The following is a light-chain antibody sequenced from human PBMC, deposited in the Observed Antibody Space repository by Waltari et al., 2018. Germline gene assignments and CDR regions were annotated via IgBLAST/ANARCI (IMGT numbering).Light chain of an antibody. V-gene: IGLV3-1*01. CDR3: QAWDSSILVV. CDR1: TLGDKY. J-gene: IGLJ2*01. CDR2: QDS. Sequence: SYELTQPPSVSVSPGQTATLTCPGATLGDKYACWYQQKPGPSHVLVIYQDSKRPSGIPERFSGSNSGNTATLTISGTQAMDEADYYCQAWDSSILVVFGGGTKLTVL.